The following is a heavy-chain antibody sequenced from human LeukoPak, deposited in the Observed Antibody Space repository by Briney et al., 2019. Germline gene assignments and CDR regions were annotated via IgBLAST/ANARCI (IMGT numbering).Heavy chain of an antibody. CDR3: AKGKVDNGYDHYLDY. J-gene: IGHJ4*02. CDR2: ISGHGDAT. D-gene: IGHD5-12*01. V-gene: IGHV3-23*01. Sequence: GGSLRLSCAASGFTFSNYAMTWVRQGPGKGLEWVSAISGHGDATFYADSVKGRFTVSRDSFKDTLYLQMNSLRADDTAVYFCAKGKVDNGYDHYLDYWGQGTLVTVSS. CDR1: GFTFSNYA.